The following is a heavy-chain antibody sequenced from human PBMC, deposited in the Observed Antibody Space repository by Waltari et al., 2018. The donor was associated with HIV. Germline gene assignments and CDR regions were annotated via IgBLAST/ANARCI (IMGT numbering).Heavy chain of an antibody. CDR1: GGSISSYS. J-gene: IGHJ6*02. V-gene: IGHV4-59*01. CDR3: ARGPHSYYGMDV. CDR2: IYYSGST. Sequence: QVQLQESGPGLVKPSETLSLTCTVPGGSISSYSWSCLRQPPGKGLEWIGNIYYSGSTNYNPSLKSRVTISVDTSKNQFSLKLSSVTAADTAVYYCARGPHSYYGMDVWGQGTTVTVSS.